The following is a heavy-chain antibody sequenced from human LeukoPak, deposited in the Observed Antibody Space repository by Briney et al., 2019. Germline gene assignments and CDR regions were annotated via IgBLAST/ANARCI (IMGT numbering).Heavy chain of an antibody. V-gene: IGHV3-15*01. Sequence: GGSLRLSCAASGFTFSNAWMSWVRQAPGKGLEWVGRIKSKTDGGTTDYAAPVKGSFTISRDDSKNTLDQQMNSLKTEDTAVYYCTTDFGEELLRLNYYYYMDVWGKGTTVTVSS. D-gene: IGHD2-2*01. J-gene: IGHJ6*03. CDR3: TTDFGEELLRLNYYYYMDV. CDR1: GFTFSNAW. CDR2: IKSKTDGGTT.